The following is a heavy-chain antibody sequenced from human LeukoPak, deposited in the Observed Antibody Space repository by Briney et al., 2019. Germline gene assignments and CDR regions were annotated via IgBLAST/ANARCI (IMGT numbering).Heavy chain of an antibody. V-gene: IGHV1-2*02. CDR2: INPNSGGK. D-gene: IGHD2-2*01. CDR3: ARSGYCSSTNCYDVGD. Sequence: ASVKVSCKASGYTFTGYYMHWVRQAPGQGLEWMGWINPNSGGKNYAQKFQGRVTLTRDTSISTAYMELSRLRSDDTAVYYCARSGYCSSTNCYDVGDWGQGTLVTVSS. J-gene: IGHJ4*02. CDR1: GYTFTGYY.